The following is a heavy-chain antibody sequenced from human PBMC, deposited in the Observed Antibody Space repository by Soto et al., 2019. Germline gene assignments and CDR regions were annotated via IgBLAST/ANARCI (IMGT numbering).Heavy chain of an antibody. CDR3: ARVWADSGYGFDY. V-gene: IGHV4-59*01. CDR1: GGSISSFY. J-gene: IGHJ4*02. D-gene: IGHD5-12*01. CDR2: IYYSGST. Sequence: QVQLQESGPGLVKPSETLSLTCTVSGGSISSFYWSWIRQPPGKGLEWIGHIYYSGSTNYNPSLKSRVTMSVDTSKNQFSLKVNSVTAADTAVYYCARVWADSGYGFDYWGQGTLVTVSS.